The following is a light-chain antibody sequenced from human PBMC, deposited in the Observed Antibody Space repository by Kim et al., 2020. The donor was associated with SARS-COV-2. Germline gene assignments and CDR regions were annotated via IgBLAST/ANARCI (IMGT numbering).Light chain of an antibody. Sequence: QPVVTQPSSLSASPGASASLTCTLRSGINVGPQRIFWFQQKARSPPQYLLRYTSDSDNQLGSGVPGRFSGSKDASANAGILVISGLQSEDEADYYCMTWHRSSNWVFGRGTQLTVL. CDR3: MTWHRSSNWV. CDR2: YTSDSDN. J-gene: IGLJ3*02. V-gene: IGLV5-45*03. CDR1: SGINVGPQR.